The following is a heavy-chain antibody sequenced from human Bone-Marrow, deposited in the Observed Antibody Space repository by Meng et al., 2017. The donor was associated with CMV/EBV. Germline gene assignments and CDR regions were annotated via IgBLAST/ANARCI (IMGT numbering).Heavy chain of an antibody. J-gene: IGHJ4*02. D-gene: IGHD6-6*01. V-gene: IGHV1-2*02. CDR1: GYTFTGYY. Sequence: ASVKVSYKASGYTFTGYYMHWVRQAPGQGLEWMGWINPNSGGTNYAQKFQGRVTMTRDTSISTAYMELSRLRSDDTAVYYCARSLRRSSSSSAGFDYWGQGTLVTVSS. CDR2: INPNSGGT. CDR3: ARSLRRSSSSSAGFDY.